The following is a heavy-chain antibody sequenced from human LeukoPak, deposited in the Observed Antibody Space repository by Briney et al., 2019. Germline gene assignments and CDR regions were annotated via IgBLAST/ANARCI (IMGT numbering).Heavy chain of an antibody. V-gene: IGHV4-39*01. D-gene: IGHD3-22*01. CDR2: VYYRRGA. Sequence: PSETLSLTCSVSGDSTSSNTFYWGWIRQAPGTGLEWVASVYYRRGAFYNPSLRSRVTISVDKTKNQSSLSLSSVTAADTGVYYCTIQMYYYDASRHLNDNWGQGILVTVSS. CDR1: GDSTSSNTFY. CDR3: TIQMYYYDASRHLNDN. J-gene: IGHJ4*02.